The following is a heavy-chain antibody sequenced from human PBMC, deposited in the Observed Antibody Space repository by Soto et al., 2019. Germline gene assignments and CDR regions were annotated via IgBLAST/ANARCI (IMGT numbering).Heavy chain of an antibody. Sequence: EVQLLESGGGLIPPGGSLRLSCAASGFTFTWYSMSWVRQAPGKGLEWVSHISASGDTTYYADSVKGRFTISRDNSKNTLYRQRNSLRADDTAFCDCADPVPAAAHYDNYDMDVWGQGTTVTVSS. J-gene: IGHJ6*02. D-gene: IGHD2-2*01. CDR3: ADPVPAAAHYDNYDMDV. CDR1: GFTFTWYS. V-gene: IGHV3-23*01. CDR2: ISASGDTT.